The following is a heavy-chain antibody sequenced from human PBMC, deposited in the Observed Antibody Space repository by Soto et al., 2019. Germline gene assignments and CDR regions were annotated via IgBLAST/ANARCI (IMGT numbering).Heavy chain of an antibody. CDR1: GFTFSSYG. J-gene: IGHJ6*03. Sequence: GGSLRLSCAASGFTFSSYGMHWVRQAPGKGLEWVAVISYDGSNKYYADSVKGRFTISRDNSKNTLYLQMNSLRAEDTAVYYCAKVTEYGDYVYYYYMDVWGKGTTVTVSS. CDR2: ISYDGSNK. D-gene: IGHD4-17*01. CDR3: AKVTEYGDYVYYYYMDV. V-gene: IGHV3-30*18.